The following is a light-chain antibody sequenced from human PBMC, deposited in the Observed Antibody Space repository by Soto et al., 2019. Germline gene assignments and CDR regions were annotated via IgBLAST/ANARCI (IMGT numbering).Light chain of an antibody. Sequence: DIQMTQSPSTLSASVGDGVTITCRASQNIGSWLAWYQQKPGEAPKLLISKATNLQSGVPSRFSGSGSGTDFSLTISSLQPVDSATYFCQRYNDFQYSFGQGTKLDI. CDR2: KAT. CDR1: QNIGSW. V-gene: IGKV1-5*03. CDR3: QRYNDFQYS. J-gene: IGKJ2*01.